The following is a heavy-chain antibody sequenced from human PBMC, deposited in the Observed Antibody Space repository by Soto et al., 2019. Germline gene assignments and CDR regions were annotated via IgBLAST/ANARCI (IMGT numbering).Heavy chain of an antibody. D-gene: IGHD2-2*01. V-gene: IGHV4-59*12. J-gene: IGHJ4*02. CDR2: IYYSGST. CDR1: GGSISSYY. Sequence: PSETLSLTCTVSGGSISSYYWSWIRQPPGKGLEWIGYIYYSGSTNYNPSLKSRVTISVDTSKNQFSLKLSSVTAADTAVYYCARGIPDIVVVPAASSGPPFDYWGQGTLVTVSS. CDR3: ARGIPDIVVVPAASSGPPFDY.